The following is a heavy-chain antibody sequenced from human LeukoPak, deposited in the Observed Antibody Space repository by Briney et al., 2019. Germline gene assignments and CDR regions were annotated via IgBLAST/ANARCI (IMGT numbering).Heavy chain of an antibody. V-gene: IGHV3-13*04. CDR2: IDTAGNT. Sequence: SGGSLRLSCAASGFTFSSYDIHWVRHAAGEGLEWVSAIDTAGNTYYPRSVKGRFTISGENAKNSLYLQMNSLRAGDTAVYYCVRERMADSRGKALQYFDYWGQGALVTVSS. CDR3: VRERMADSRGKALQYFDY. CDR1: GFTFSSYD. J-gene: IGHJ4*02. D-gene: IGHD3-22*01.